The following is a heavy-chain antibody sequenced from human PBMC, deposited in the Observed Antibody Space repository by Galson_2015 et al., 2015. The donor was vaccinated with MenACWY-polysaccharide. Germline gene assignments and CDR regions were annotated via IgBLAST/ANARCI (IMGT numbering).Heavy chain of an antibody. Sequence: QSGAAVKKPGESLTISCRGSGYSFTSYWIGWVRQLPGKGLVWMGLIYPGDSDTRYSPSFEGQVTISADKSISTAYLQWSSLKASDTAMYYCARRGYYDSSSYPYDAFDIWGQGTMVTVSS. CDR1: GYSFTSYW. V-gene: IGHV5-51*01. J-gene: IGHJ3*02. CDR3: ARRGYYDSSSYPYDAFDI. CDR2: IYPGDSDT. D-gene: IGHD3-22*01.